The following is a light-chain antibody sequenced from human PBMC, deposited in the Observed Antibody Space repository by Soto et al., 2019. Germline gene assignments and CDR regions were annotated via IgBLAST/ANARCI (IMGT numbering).Light chain of an antibody. Sequence: EILMTQSPATLSVSPGERDTLSCRASQSVSSNLAWYQQKPGQDPRILIYGAYTRATGITARFSGTGSETDFTLTIRGLQSEDSAVYFCQQYNNWPFSLGQGQRLELK. CDR1: QSVSSN. CDR2: GAY. J-gene: IGKJ5*01. V-gene: IGKV3-15*01. CDR3: QQYNNWPFS.